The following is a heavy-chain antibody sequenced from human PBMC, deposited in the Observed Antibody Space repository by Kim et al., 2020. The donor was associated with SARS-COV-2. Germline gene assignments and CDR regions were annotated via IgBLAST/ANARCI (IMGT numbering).Heavy chain of an antibody. CDR3: ARDSIFGTPVFFDY. D-gene: IGHD3-3*01. Sequence: SETLSLTCTVSGGSISSGSYYWSWIRQPAGKGLEWIGRIYTSGSTNYNPSLKSRVTISVDTSKNQFSLKLSSVTAADTAVYYCARDSIFGTPVFFDYWGQGTLVTVSS. CDR2: IYTSGST. CDR1: GGSISSGSYY. J-gene: IGHJ4*02. V-gene: IGHV4-61*02.